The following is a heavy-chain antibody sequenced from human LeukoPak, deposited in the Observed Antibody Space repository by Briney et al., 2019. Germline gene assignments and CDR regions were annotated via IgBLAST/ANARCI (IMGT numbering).Heavy chain of an antibody. D-gene: IGHD3-22*01. CDR2: INPYDNST. CDR3: ARLRTYYSDSGDYYLHAFDI. V-gene: IGHV1-46*01. Sequence: GASAKVSCKASGYTFIYYDMHWVRQAPGQGLEWVGTINPYDNSTNYAQKFQGRVTMTRDMSTSTAYMELRSLRSDDTAVYYCARLRTYYSDSGDYYLHAFDIWGQGTMVTVSS. J-gene: IGHJ3*02. CDR1: GYTFIYYD.